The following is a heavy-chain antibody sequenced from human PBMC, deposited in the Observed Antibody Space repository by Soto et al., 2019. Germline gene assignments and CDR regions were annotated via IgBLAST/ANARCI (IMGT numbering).Heavy chain of an antibody. CDR3: ASADYGDYAGRVDY. Sequence: EVQLVESGGGLVKPGGSLRLSCAASGFTFSSYSMNWVRQAPGKGLEWVSSISSSSSYIYYADSVKGRFTISRDNAKNSLYLQMNSLGAEDTAVYYCASADYGDYAGRVDYWGQGTLVTVSS. J-gene: IGHJ4*02. D-gene: IGHD4-17*01. CDR1: GFTFSSYS. CDR2: ISSSSSYI. V-gene: IGHV3-21*01.